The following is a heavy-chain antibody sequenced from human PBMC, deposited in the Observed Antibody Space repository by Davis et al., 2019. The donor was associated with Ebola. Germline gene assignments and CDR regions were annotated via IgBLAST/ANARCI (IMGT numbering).Heavy chain of an antibody. D-gene: IGHD2-15*01. V-gene: IGHV1-2*05. J-gene: IGHJ4*02. CDR3: ARGPLGYSSGWHCDY. Sequence: AASVKVSCKATGYTFTGYYMHWVRQAPGQGLEYMGRINPNSGGTTYAQKFQGRVTLTRDTSISTAYMEVSRLRSDETVVYYCARGPLGYSSGWHCDYWGQGTLVTVSS. CDR1: GYTFTGYY. CDR2: INPNSGGT.